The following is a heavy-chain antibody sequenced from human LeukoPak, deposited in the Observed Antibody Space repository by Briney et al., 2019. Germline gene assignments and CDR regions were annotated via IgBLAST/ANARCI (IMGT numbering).Heavy chain of an antibody. V-gene: IGHV3-53*01. D-gene: IGHD3-10*01. J-gene: IGHJ5*02. CDR1: GFTVSSNY. CDR3: ARGLMQTYYYGSGSYMWFDP. Sequence: GGSLRLSCAASGFTVSSNYMSWVRQAPGKGLEWVSVIYSGGSTYYADSVKGRFTISRDNSKNTLYLQMNSLRAEDTAVYYCARGLMQTYYYGSGSYMWFDPWGQGTLVTVSS. CDR2: IYSGGST.